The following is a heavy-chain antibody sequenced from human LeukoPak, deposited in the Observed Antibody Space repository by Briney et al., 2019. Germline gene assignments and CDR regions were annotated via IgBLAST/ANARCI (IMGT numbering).Heavy chain of an antibody. Sequence: PGGSLRLSCAASGFTFSSYCMSWVRQAPGKGLEWVANIKQDGSEKYYVDSVKGRFTIPRDNAKNSLYLQMNSLRAEDTAVYYCAREDDYGDLIDYWGQGTLVTVSS. D-gene: IGHD4-17*01. CDR1: GFTFSSYC. CDR2: IKQDGSEK. CDR3: AREDDYGDLIDY. J-gene: IGHJ4*02. V-gene: IGHV3-7*01.